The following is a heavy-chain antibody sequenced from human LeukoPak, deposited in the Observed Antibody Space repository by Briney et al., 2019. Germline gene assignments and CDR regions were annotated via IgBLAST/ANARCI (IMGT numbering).Heavy chain of an antibody. J-gene: IGHJ6*02. CDR3: AREGQILWFGEFGMDV. Sequence: GGSLRLSCAASGFTFSSYWMHWVCQAPGKGLVWVSRINSDGSSTSYADSVKGRFTISRDNAKNTLYLQMNSLRAEDTAVYYCAREGQILWFGEFGMDVWGQGTTVTVSS. V-gene: IGHV3-74*01. CDR1: GFTFSSYW. CDR2: INSDGSST. D-gene: IGHD3-10*01.